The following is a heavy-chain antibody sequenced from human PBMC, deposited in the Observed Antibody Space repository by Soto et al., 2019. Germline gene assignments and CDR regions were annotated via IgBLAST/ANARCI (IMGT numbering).Heavy chain of an antibody. D-gene: IGHD2-8*01. CDR1: GDTLASYD. J-gene: IGHJ6*02. Sequence: GASVKVSCKASGDTLASYDINWGRQATEQGLEWMGWMDPNSGNTGYAQQFQGRVTMTRNTSISTAYMELSSLRSEETAVYYCARVLYCTNGVCSLRLAGWDYYGMDVWRQGTTVTVSS. CDR3: ARVLYCTNGVCSLRLAGWDYYGMDV. CDR2: MDPNSGNT. V-gene: IGHV1-8*01.